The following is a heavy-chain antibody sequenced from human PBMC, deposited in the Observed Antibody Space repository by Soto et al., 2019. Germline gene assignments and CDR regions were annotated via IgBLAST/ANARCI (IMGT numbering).Heavy chain of an antibody. D-gene: IGHD3-3*02. J-gene: IGHJ4*02. CDR1: GFTLSDYY. CDR2: ISSSSRTI. V-gene: IGHV3-11*01. CDR3: ARNSEHFDY. Sequence: GGSLRLSCAASGFTLSDYYMSWIRQAPGKGLEWVSYISSSSRTIYYADSVRGRFTISRDNAENSVYLQMNSLRAEDTALYYCARNSEHFDYWGQGSMVTVSS.